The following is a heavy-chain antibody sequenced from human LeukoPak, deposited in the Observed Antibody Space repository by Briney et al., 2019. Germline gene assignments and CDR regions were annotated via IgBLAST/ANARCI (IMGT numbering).Heavy chain of an antibody. Sequence: GGSLRLSCAASGFSFSSYWMSWVRQAPGRGLEWVANVKGDASESYYVVSVRGRFTISRDSSRNSVYLQMNSLRVEDTAIYYCVRDGGPYYFDWWGQGALVTVST. V-gene: IGHV3-7*01. CDR2: VKGDASES. CDR3: VRDGGPYYFDW. J-gene: IGHJ4*02. D-gene: IGHD3-16*01. CDR1: GFSFSSYW.